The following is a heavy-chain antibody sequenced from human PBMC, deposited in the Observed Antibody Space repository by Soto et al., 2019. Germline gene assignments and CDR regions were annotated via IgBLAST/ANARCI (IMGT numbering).Heavy chain of an antibody. CDR3: ATRPTYRSSWYYWFDP. CDR1: GYTFTNYA. Sequence: ASVKVSCKASGYTFTNYAMHWVRQAPGQRREWMGWINAGNGNTKYSQKFQGRVTITRDTSASTAYMELGSLRSEDTAVYYCATRPTYRSSWYYWFDPWGQGTLVTVSS. J-gene: IGHJ5*02. D-gene: IGHD6-13*01. CDR2: INAGNGNT. V-gene: IGHV1-3*01.